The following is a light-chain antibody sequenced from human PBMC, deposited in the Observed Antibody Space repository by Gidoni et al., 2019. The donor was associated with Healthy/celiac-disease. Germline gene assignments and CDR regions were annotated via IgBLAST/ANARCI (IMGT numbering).Light chain of an antibody. J-gene: IGKJ1*01. CDR2: AAS. CDR3: QQSYSTST. V-gene: IGKV1-39*01. CDR1: QSISSY. Sequence: IQMTQSPSSLSASVGDRVTIPCRASQSISSYLIWYQQKPGKAPKLLIYAASRLQSGVPSRFSGSGSRKDITLTISSLQPEDFATYYCQQSYSTSTFGQGTKVEIK.